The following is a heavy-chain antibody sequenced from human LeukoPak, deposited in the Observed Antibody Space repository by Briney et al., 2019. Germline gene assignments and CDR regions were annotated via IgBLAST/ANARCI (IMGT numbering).Heavy chain of an antibody. Sequence: PGRCLRLSCAASGFTFNRYGMHCVRHAPGKGREGVSFIWSDGSNKYYADSVKGRITISRDNSKNKLYLQMSTLRAEDTAMYYCARDVWDGHYRYFDYWGQGTLVTVSS. CDR1: GFTFNRYG. CDR3: ARDVWDGHYRYFDY. CDR2: IWSDGSNK. J-gene: IGHJ4*02. V-gene: IGHV3-33*01. D-gene: IGHD4-17*01.